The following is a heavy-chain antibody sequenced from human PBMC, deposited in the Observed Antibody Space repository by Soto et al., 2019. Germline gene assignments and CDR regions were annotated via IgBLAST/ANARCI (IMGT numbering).Heavy chain of an antibody. CDR1: VCSIGSGGCY. CDR2: IYYSGST. Sequence: PSATXSLTWTFSVCSIGSGGCYWSWMRQHPGKGLEWIGYIYYSGSTYYNPSLRSRVTISVDTSKNQFSLKLSSVTAADTAVYYCDREKLRSSTVDTWGQGTLVTVSS. V-gene: IGHV4-31*02. D-gene: IGHD2-2*01. J-gene: IGHJ5*02. CDR3: DREKLRSSTVDT.